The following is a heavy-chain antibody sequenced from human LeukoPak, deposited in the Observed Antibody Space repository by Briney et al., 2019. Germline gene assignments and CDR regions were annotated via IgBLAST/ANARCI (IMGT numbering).Heavy chain of an antibody. CDR2: ISWNSGSI. CDR1: GFTFDDYA. J-gene: IGHJ4*02. Sequence: GGSLRLSCAASGFTFDDYAMHWVRQAPGKGLEWVSGISWNSGSIGYADSVKGRFTISRDNAKNSLYLQMNSLRAEDMALYYCARDRRSLPIQFDYWGQGTLVTVSS. CDR3: ARDRRSLPIQFDY. V-gene: IGHV3-9*03.